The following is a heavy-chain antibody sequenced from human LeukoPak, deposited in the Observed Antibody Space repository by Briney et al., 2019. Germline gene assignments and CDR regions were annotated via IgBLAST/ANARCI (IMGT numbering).Heavy chain of an antibody. CDR2: INHSGST. CDR1: GGSFSGYY. CDR3: ARVGLFHLDY. D-gene: IGHD2-21*01. Sequence: SETLSLTCAVYGGSFSGYYWSWIRQPPGKGREWIGEINHSGSTNYNPSLKSRVTISVDTYKNQFSLKLRSVTAADTAVYYCARVGLFHLDYWGQGTLVTVSS. J-gene: IGHJ4*02. V-gene: IGHV4-34*01.